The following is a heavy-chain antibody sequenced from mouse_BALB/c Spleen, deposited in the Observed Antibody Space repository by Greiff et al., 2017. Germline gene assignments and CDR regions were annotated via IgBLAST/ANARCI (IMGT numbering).Heavy chain of an antibody. CDR3: AKKNYYGSSYYAMDY. D-gene: IGHD1-1*01. V-gene: IGHV2-5-1*01. J-gene: IGHJ4*01. CDR2: IWRGGST. CDR1: GFSLTSYG. Sequence: VQLQQSGPSLVQPSQSLSITCTVSGFSLTSYGVHWVRQSPGKGLEWLGVIWRGGSTDYNAAFMSRLSITKDNSKSQVFFKMNSLQADDTAIYYGAKKNYYGSSYYAMDYWGQGTSVTVSS.